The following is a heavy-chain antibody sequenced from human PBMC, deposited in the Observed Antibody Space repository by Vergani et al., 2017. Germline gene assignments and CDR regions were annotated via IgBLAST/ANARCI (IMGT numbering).Heavy chain of an antibody. CDR3: ARGARGYYYYGMDV. CDR2: INTNTGNP. J-gene: IGHJ6*02. V-gene: IGHV7-4-1*02. CDR1: GYTFTSYA. Sequence: QVQLVQSGAELKKPGASVKVSCKASGYTFTSYAMNWVRQAPGQGLEWMGWINTNTGNPTYAQGFTGRFVFSLDTSVSTAYLQFSSLKAEDTAVYYCARGARGYYYYGMDVWGQGTTVTVSS.